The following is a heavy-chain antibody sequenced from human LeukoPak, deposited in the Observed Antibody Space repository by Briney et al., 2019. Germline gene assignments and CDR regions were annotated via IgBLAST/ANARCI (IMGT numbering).Heavy chain of an antibody. Sequence: SVKVSCKASGGTFSSYAISWVRQAPGQGLEWMGGIIPIFGTANYAQKFQGRVTITADESTSTAYMELSSPRSEDTAVYYCARVTLPRNYYYGMDVWGKGTTVTVSS. V-gene: IGHV1-69*01. J-gene: IGHJ6*04. CDR1: GGTFSSYA. CDR2: IIPIFGTA. CDR3: ARVTLPRNYYYGMDV.